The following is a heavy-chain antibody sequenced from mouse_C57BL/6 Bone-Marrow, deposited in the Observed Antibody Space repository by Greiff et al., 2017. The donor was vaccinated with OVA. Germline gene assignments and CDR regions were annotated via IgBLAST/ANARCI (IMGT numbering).Heavy chain of an antibody. J-gene: IGHJ3*01. V-gene: IGHV1-59*01. D-gene: IGHD2-3*01. CDR2: IDPSDSYT. Sequence: QVHVKQPGAELVRPGTSVKLSCKASGYTFTSYWMHWVKQRPGQGLEWIGVIDPSDSYTNYNQKFKGKATLTVDTSSSTAYMQLSSLTSEDSAVYYCVPIYDGYAWFAYWGQGTLVTVSA. CDR3: VPIYDGYAWFAY. CDR1: GYTFTSYW.